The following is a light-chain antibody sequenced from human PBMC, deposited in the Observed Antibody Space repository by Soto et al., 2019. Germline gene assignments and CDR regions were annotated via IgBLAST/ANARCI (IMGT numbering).Light chain of an antibody. Sequence: QSAPTQPASVSGSPGQSIPISCTGTSSDVGGYNYVSWYQQHPGKAPKLMIYDVSNRPSGVSNRFSGSKSGNTASLTISGLQAEDEAEYYCSSYTSSSTPLYVFGTGTKLTVL. CDR3: SSYTSSSTPLYV. V-gene: IGLV2-14*01. CDR1: SSDVGGYNY. J-gene: IGLJ1*01. CDR2: DVS.